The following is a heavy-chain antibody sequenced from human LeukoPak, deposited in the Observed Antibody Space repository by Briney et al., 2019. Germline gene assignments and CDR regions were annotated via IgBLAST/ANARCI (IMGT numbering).Heavy chain of an antibody. Sequence: SETLSLTCTVSGGSISSYYWSWIRQPAGKGLEWIGRIYTSGSTNYNPSLKSRVTMSVDTSKNQFSLKLSSVTAADTAVYYCASSDFWSGYWYFDYRGQGTLVTVSS. J-gene: IGHJ4*02. CDR3: ASSDFWSGYWYFDY. CDR2: IYTSGST. V-gene: IGHV4-4*07. D-gene: IGHD3-3*01. CDR1: GGSISSYY.